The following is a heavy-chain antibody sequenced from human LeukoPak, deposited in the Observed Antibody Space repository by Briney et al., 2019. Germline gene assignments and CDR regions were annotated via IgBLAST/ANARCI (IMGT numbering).Heavy chain of an antibody. V-gene: IGHV4-39*07. Sequence: PSETLSLTCTVSDGSVSSVGYYWGWIRQPPGKGLEWIGSIYYSGTTYYNPSLASRVTIFVDTSKNQFSLRLSSVTAADTAVYYCARGSAPYYYGMDVWGQGTTVTVSS. J-gene: IGHJ6*02. CDR1: DGSVSSVGYY. CDR3: ARGSAPYYYGMDV. CDR2: IYYSGTT.